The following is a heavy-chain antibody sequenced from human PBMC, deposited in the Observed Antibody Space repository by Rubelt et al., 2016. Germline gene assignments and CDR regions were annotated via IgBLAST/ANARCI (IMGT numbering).Heavy chain of an antibody. V-gene: IGHV4-34*01. CDR3: ARGQRGGIFYGWFDP. Sequence: QVQLQQWGAGLLKPSETLSLTCAVYGGSFSGYYWSWIRQPPGKGLEWIGELNHSGSTNYNPSLKSRVTISVDPSKNQSSLKLSSGTAAETAVYYWARGQRGGIFYGWFDPWGQGTLVTVSS. CDR2: LNHSGST. CDR1: GGSFSGYY. D-gene: IGHD1-26*01. J-gene: IGHJ5*02.